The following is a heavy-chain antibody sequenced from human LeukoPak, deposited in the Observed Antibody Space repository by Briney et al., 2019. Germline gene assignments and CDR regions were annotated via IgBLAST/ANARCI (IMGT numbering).Heavy chain of an antibody. D-gene: IGHD3-10*01. Sequence: PSETLSLTCAVYGGSLSGYYWSWIRQPPGKGLEWIGEINHSGSTNYNPSLKSRVTISVDTSKNQFSLKLSSVAAADTAVYYCARGVWFGGWGQGTLVTVSS. CDR2: INHSGST. CDR3: ARGVWFGG. CDR1: GGSLSGYY. J-gene: IGHJ4*02. V-gene: IGHV4-34*01.